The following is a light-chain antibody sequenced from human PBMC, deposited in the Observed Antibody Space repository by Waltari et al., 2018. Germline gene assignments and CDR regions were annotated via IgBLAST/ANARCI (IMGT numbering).Light chain of an antibody. CDR2: HTS. J-gene: IGKJ1*01. Sequence: DIQMTQSPSTLSASVGDRVTITCRASQAISTWVAWYQQKPGLAPVLLISHTSTLDVGVPSSFSGSGSGTEFTLTIGSLQPYDFATYFCQHYDHYPWAFGPGTKVDLK. V-gene: IGKV1-5*03. CDR3: QHYDHYPWA. CDR1: QAISTW.